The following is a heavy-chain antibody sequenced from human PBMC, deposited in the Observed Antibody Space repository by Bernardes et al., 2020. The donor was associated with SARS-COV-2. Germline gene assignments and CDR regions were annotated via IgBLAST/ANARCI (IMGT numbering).Heavy chain of an antibody. D-gene: IGHD3-10*01. CDR2: IHYTGNT. Sequence: EILSPTCLDSGVSVTTGGYYWSWIRQPPGKALERMGYIHYTGNTKYNPSLKSRVTISVDTSKNQLSLNLTSVTAADTAVYYCARGGRAPAMVGGVINWLDPWGQGTLVTVSS. CDR3: ARGGRAPAMVGGVINWLDP. V-gene: IGHV4-61*08. CDR1: GVSVTTGGYY. J-gene: IGHJ5*02.